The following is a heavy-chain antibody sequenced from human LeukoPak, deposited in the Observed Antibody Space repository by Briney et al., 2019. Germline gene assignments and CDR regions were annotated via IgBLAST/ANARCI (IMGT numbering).Heavy chain of an antibody. CDR1: AFTFSSYS. CDR3: ARVDGYPDPFDI. CDR2: INWNGGST. Sequence: PGGSLRLSCAASAFTFSSYSMNWVRQAPGKGLEWVSGINWNGGSTGYADSVKGRFTISRDNAKNSLYLQMNSLRAEDTAVHYCARVDGYPDPFDIWGQGTMVTVSS. V-gene: IGHV3-20*04. J-gene: IGHJ3*02. D-gene: IGHD5-24*01.